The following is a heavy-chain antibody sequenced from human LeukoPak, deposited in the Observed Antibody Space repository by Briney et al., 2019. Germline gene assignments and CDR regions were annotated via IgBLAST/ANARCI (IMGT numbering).Heavy chain of an antibody. Sequence: GGSLRLSCAASGFTFSSYSMNWVRQAPGKGLEWVSSITSSSSYIYYADSVKGRFTISRDNAKNSLYLQMNSLRAEDTAVYYCATVTNLYYYYGMDVWGQGTTVTVSS. CDR3: ATVTNLYYYYGMDV. D-gene: IGHD4-17*01. CDR1: GFTFSSYS. V-gene: IGHV3-21*01. CDR2: ITSSSSYI. J-gene: IGHJ6*02.